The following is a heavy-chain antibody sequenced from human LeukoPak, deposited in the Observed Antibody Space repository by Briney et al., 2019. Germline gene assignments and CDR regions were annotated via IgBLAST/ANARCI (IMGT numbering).Heavy chain of an antibody. D-gene: IGHD2-21*02. Sequence: SETLSLTCAVYGGSFSGYYWSWIRQPPGKGLEWIGEINHSGSTNYNPSLKSRVTISVDTSKNQLSLKLSSVTAADTAVYYCARGETYCGGDCYSGWGQGTLVTVSS. CDR1: GGSFSGYY. V-gene: IGHV4-34*01. CDR3: ARGETYCGGDCYSG. CDR2: INHSGST. J-gene: IGHJ4*02.